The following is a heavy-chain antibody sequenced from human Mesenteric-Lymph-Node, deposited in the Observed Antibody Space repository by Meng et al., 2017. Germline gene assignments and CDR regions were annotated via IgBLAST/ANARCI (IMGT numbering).Heavy chain of an antibody. CDR2: INHSGNT. V-gene: IGHV4-34*01. CDR3: ARGRFGDAANSYNWFDP. J-gene: IGHJ5*02. CDR1: GGGCNGYY. D-gene: IGHD3-10*01. Sequence: QAQLQQCGAGLLQPSETLSLTGGVSGGGCNGYYWRWIRQPPGKGLEWIAEINHSGNTNYNPSLKSRVTISVERSNNQFSLRLKSVSAADTAVYYCARGRFGDAANSYNWFDPWGQGTLVTVSS.